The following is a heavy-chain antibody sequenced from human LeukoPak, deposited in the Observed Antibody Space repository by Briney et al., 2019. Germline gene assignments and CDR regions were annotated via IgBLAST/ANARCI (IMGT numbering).Heavy chain of an antibody. D-gene: IGHD3-10*01. V-gene: IGHV1-46*01. CDR3: ARGPSITMVRGGQWYYYMDV. CDR2: INPSGGST. J-gene: IGHJ6*03. CDR1: GYTFTSYY. Sequence: ASVKVSCKASGYTFTSYYMHWVRQAPGQGLEWMGIINPSGGSTSYAQKFQGRVTMTRDVSTSTVYMELSSLRSEDTAVYYCARGPSITMVRGGQWYYYMDVWGKGTTVTISS.